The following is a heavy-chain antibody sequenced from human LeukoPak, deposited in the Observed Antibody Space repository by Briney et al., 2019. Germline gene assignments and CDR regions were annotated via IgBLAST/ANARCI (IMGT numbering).Heavy chain of an antibody. CDR2: ISGSGGST. V-gene: IGHV3-23*01. CDR1: GFTFSSYA. CDR3: AKESYYYDSSGYYPLYYYYYMDV. J-gene: IGHJ6*03. D-gene: IGHD3-22*01. Sequence: PGGSLRLSCAASGFTFSSYAMSWVRQAPGKGLEWVSAISGSGGSTYYADSVKGGFTFYRDNSKNTRYLQMNSLRAEATAVYYCAKESYYYDSSGYYPLYYYYYMDVWGKGTTVTVSS.